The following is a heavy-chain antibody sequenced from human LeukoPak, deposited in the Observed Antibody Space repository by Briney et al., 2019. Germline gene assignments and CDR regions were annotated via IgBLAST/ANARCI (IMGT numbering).Heavy chain of an antibody. D-gene: IGHD5-12*01. V-gene: IGHV4-34*01. CDR1: GGSFSGYY. CDR2: INHSGST. Sequence: SETLSLTCAVYGGSFSGYYWSWIRQPPGKGLEWIGEINHSGSTNYDPSLKSRVTIPVDTSKNKFSLKLSSVTAADTAVYYCAREWGYSGYDPRFDYWGQGTLVTVSS. J-gene: IGHJ4*02. CDR3: AREWGYSGYDPRFDY.